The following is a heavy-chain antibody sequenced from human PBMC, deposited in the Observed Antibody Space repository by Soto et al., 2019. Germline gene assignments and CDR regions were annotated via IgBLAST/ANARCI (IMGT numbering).Heavy chain of an antibody. CDR2: IKQDGSEK. CDR1: GFTFSSYW. Sequence: PGGSLRLSCAASGFTFSSYWMSWVRQAPGKGLEWVANIKQDGSEKYYVDSVKGRFTISRDNAKNSLYLQMNSLRAEDTAVYYCARLPGYCSSTSCYLYFDYWGQGTLVTVSS. V-gene: IGHV3-7*03. J-gene: IGHJ4*02. D-gene: IGHD2-2*01. CDR3: ARLPGYCSSTSCYLYFDY.